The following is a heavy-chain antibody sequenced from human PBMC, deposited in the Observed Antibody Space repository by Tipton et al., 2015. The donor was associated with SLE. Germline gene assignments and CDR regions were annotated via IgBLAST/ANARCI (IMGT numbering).Heavy chain of an antibody. V-gene: IGHV4-39*07. CDR3: ARLRKPYTIASGGYYIDN. Sequence: TLSLTCIVSGGSIITNSYYWGWIRLPPGKRLEWIGTVYYSWTSYYNPSLQSRLTISVDTSENQFSLRLRSASAADTAVYYCARLRKPYTIASGGYYIDNWGQGTLVTVST. J-gene: IGHJ4*02. D-gene: IGHD2-21*01. CDR2: VYYSWTS. CDR1: GGSIITNSYY.